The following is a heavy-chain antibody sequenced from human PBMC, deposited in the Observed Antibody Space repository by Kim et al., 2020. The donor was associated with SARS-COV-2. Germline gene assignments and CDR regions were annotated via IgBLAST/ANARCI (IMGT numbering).Heavy chain of an antibody. J-gene: IGHJ6*02. V-gene: IGHV3-7*01. CDR3: AVLVASGPLYYYNAMDV. D-gene: IGHD6-13*01. Sequence: GGSLRLSCAASGFTFSYFWMSWVRQAPGKGLEWMANINQDGSEKHYVDSVKGRFTISRDNANKSLYLQLNSLRADDTAVYYCAVLVASGPLYYYNAMDVWGQGTTVTVSS. CDR1: GFTFSYFW. CDR2: INQDGSEK.